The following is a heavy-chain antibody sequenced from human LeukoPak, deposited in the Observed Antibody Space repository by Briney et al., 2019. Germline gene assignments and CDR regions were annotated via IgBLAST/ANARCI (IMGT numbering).Heavy chain of an antibody. J-gene: IGHJ4*02. V-gene: IGHV4-34*01. CDR3: ARRLTTYYYGSGPLGY. CDR2: INHSGST. CDR1: GGSFSGYY. D-gene: IGHD3-10*01. Sequence: SETLSLTCAVYGGSFSGYYWSWIRQPPGKGLEWIGEINHSGSTNYNPSLKSRVTISVDTSKNQFSLKLSSVTAADTAVYYCARRLTTYYYGSGPLGYWGQGTLVTVSS.